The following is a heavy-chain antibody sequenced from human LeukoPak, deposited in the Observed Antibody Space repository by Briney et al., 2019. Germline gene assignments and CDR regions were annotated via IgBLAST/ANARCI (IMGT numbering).Heavy chain of an antibody. J-gene: IGHJ6*02. Sequence: GRSLRLSCAASGFTFSTYGTHWVRQAPGKGLEWVAVIWSDGTSERYGDSVKGRFTISRDNSRNTLYLQMNSLRAEDTAVYYCARGQPPSYYDMDVWGQGTTVTVSS. CDR2: IWSDGTSE. D-gene: IGHD6-13*01. CDR3: ARGQPPSYYDMDV. CDR1: GFTFSTYG. V-gene: IGHV3-33*01.